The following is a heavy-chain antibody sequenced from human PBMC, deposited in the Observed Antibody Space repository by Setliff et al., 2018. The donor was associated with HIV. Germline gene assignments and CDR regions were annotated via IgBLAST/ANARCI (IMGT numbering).Heavy chain of an antibody. D-gene: IGHD2-8*01. CDR2: IYYSGST. CDR3: ARGLDIVLMVYAIPDAFDI. J-gene: IGHJ3*02. V-gene: IGHV4-59*08. CDR1: GGSISSHY. Sequence: SETLSLTCTVSGGSISSHYWSWIRQHPGKGLEWIGYIYYSGSTNYNPSLKSRVTISVDTSKNQFSLKLSSVTAADTAVYYCARGLDIVLMVYAIPDAFDIWGQGTMVTV.